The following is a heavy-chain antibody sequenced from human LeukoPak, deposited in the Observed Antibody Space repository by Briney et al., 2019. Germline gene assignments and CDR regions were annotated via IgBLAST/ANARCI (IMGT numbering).Heavy chain of an antibody. Sequence: PGGSLRLSCAASGSTFSDYYMSWIRQAPGKGLEWVSYISSSGSTIYYADSVKGRLTISRDNAKNSLYLQMNSLRAEDTAVYYCARDRAEGIAAAGNWFDPWGQGTLVTVSS. D-gene: IGHD6-13*01. CDR3: ARDRAEGIAAAGNWFDP. CDR1: GSTFSDYY. J-gene: IGHJ5*02. CDR2: ISSSGSTI. V-gene: IGHV3-11*04.